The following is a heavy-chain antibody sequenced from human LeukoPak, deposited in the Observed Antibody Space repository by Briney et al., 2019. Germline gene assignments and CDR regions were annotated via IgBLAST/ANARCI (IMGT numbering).Heavy chain of an antibody. D-gene: IGHD3-9*01. CDR1: GSTFSDYY. J-gene: IGHJ4*02. CDR3: ARGHYDVLAASYKWTPDY. CDR2: ISSSGSTI. Sequence: PGGSLRLSCAASGSTFSDYYMSWIRQAPGKGLEWVSYISSSGSTIYYADSVKGRFTISRDNAKNSLSLQLNSLRVEDTAVYYCARGHYDVLAASYKWTPDYWGQGTLVTVSS. V-gene: IGHV3-11*04.